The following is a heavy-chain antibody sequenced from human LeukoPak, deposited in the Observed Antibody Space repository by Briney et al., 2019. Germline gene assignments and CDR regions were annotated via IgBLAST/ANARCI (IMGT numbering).Heavy chain of an antibody. Sequence: SETLSLTCTVFGGSISSYYWSWIRQPPGKGLEWIGYIYYSGSTNYNPSLKSRVTISVDTSKNQFSLKLSSVTAADTAVYYCAGGPYYYDSSGDWGQGTLVTVSS. CDR3: AGGPYYYDSSGD. CDR2: IYYSGST. CDR1: GGSISSYY. V-gene: IGHV4-59*01. D-gene: IGHD3-22*01. J-gene: IGHJ4*02.